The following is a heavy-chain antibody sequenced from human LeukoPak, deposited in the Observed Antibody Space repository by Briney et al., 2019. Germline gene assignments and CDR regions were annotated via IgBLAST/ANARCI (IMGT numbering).Heavy chain of an antibody. CDR1: GYTFTSYG. V-gene: IGHV1-18*01. D-gene: IGHD4-11*01. J-gene: IGHJ4*02. CDR3: AAGEATVNIFDY. CDR2: ISAYNGNT. Sequence: ASVKVSFKASGYTFTSYGISWVRQAPGQGLEWMGWISAYNGNTNYAQKLQGRVTMTTDTSTSTAYMELRSLRSDDTAVYYCAAGEATVNIFDYWGQGTLVTVSS.